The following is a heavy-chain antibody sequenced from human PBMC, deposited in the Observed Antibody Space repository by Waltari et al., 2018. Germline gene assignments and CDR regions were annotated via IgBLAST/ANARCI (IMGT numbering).Heavy chain of an antibody. Sequence: QGQLVQSGAEVKKPGASVKVSCRASGYMYSCCDINWVRQACGQGLEWMGWMNPNSGNTGYAQSFQGRVTMTRDTSTRTAYMELSNLRSDDTAVYYCARRQAKGLDLWGLGTTVIVSS. J-gene: IGHJ6*02. CDR2: MNPNSGNT. V-gene: IGHV1-8*02. CDR3: ARRQAKGLDL. CDR1: GYMYSCCD.